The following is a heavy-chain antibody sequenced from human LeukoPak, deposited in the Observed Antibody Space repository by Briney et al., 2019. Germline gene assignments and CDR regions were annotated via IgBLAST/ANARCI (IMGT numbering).Heavy chain of an antibody. D-gene: IGHD1-7*01. CDR1: GGPISSYY. V-gene: IGHV4-4*09. CDR3: ARQGSTGTTGSAFDY. Sequence: SETLSLTCTVSGGPISSYYWSWIRQPPGKGLEWIGYIYTSGSTNYNPSLKSRVTISVDTSKNQFSLKLSSVTAADTAVYYCARQGSTGTTGSAFDYWGQGTLVTVSS. CDR2: IYTSGST. J-gene: IGHJ4*02.